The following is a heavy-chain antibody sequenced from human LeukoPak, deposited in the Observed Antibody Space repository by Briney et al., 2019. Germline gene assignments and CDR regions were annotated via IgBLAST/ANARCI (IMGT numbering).Heavy chain of an antibody. Sequence: SETLSLTCTVSGGSISSYYWSWIRQPPGKGLEWIGYIYYSGSTNYNPSLKSRVTISVDMSKNQFSLKLSSVTAADTAVYYCARVGGIAAFDYWGQGTLVTVSS. CDR1: GGSISSYY. V-gene: IGHV4-59*01. CDR3: ARVGGIAAFDY. J-gene: IGHJ4*02. D-gene: IGHD6-13*01. CDR2: IYYSGST.